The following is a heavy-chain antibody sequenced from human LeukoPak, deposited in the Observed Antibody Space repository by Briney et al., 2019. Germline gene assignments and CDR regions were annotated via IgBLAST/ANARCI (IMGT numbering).Heavy chain of an antibody. CDR2: ISSSSYI. J-gene: IGHJ3*02. CDR1: AFTFSSYS. Sequence: GGSLRLSCAASAFTFSSYSMNWVRQAPGKGLEWVSSISSSSYIYYADSVKGRFTISRDNAKKSLYLQMNSLRGEDTAVYYCASGLLWFGELSGDDAFDIWGQGTMVTVSS. V-gene: IGHV3-21*01. CDR3: ASGLLWFGELSGDDAFDI. D-gene: IGHD3-10*01.